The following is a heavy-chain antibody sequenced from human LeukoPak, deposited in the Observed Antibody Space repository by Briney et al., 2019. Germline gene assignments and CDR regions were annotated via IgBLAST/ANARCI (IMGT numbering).Heavy chain of an antibody. J-gene: IGHJ6*04. V-gene: IGHV4-59*01. CDR2: IYYSGST. D-gene: IGHD1-1*01. CDR1: GGSFSGYY. Sequence: TSSETLSLTCAVYGGSFSGYYWSWIRQPPGKGLEWIGYIYYSGSTNYNPSLKSRVTISLDTSKSQFSLRLSSVTAADTAVYYCAREGHWNDGPDVWGKGTMVTISS. CDR3: AREGHWNDGPDV.